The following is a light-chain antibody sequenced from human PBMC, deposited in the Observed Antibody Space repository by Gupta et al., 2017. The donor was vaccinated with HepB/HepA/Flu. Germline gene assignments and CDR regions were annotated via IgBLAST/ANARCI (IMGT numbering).Light chain of an antibody. Sequence: QSPLTQPASVSGSPGQSITISCPGTSSDIGRYNYVSWYQQHPGKASKLIIYDVSNRPSGVSERFSGSKSGSTASLTISGLQAEDEGDYYCNSYTSSSTPYVFGTGTKVTVL. CDR1: SSDIGRYNY. CDR3: NSYTSSSTPYV. J-gene: IGLJ1*01. CDR2: DVS. V-gene: IGLV2-14*03.